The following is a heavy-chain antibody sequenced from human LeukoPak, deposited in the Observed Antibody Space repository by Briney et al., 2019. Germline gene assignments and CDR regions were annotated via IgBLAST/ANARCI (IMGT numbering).Heavy chain of an antibody. V-gene: IGHV3-48*01. CDR2: ISSSSSTI. Sequence: PGGSLRLSCAASGFTFSSYSMNWVRQAPGKGLEWVSYISSSSSTIYYADSVKGRFTISRDNAKNSLYLQMNSLRAEDTAVYYCARDLYGGNYESAFDIWGQGTMVTVSS. D-gene: IGHD4-23*01. CDR3: ARDLYGGNYESAFDI. CDR1: GFTFSSYS. J-gene: IGHJ3*02.